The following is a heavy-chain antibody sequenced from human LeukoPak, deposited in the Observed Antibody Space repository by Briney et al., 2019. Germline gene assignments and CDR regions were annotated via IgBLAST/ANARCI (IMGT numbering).Heavy chain of an antibody. CDR2: IKKDGSAK. J-gene: IGHJ4*02. CDR1: GFTFSDYW. Sequence: GGSLRLSCTASGFTFSDYWMKWVRQAPGKGLEWVANIKKDGSAKYYVDSVKGRFTISRDNAKNSLYLQMDSLRVEDTATYYCARWRGSTSERSDYWGQGTLVTVSS. D-gene: IGHD2-2*01. CDR3: ARWRGSTSERSDY. V-gene: IGHV3-7*01.